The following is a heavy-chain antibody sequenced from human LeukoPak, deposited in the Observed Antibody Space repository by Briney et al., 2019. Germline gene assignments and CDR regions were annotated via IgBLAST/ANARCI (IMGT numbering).Heavy chain of an antibody. D-gene: IGHD4-17*01. CDR3: AKDHSVTTGWYFDL. Sequence: GGSLRLSCAASGFTVSSNYMSWVRQAPGKGLEWVSVIYSGGSTYYADSVKGRFTISRDNSKNTLYVQMNSLRAEDTAVYFCAKDHSVTTGWYFDLWGRGTLVTVSS. CDR2: IYSGGST. J-gene: IGHJ2*01. CDR1: GFTVSSNY. V-gene: IGHV3-53*01.